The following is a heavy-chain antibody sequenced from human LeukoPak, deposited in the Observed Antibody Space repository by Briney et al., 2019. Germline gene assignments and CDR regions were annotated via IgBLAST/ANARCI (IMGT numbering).Heavy chain of an antibody. D-gene: IGHD2-2*01. CDR1: GFTFGSYA. J-gene: IGHJ6*04. CDR2: ISGSGGST. V-gene: IGHV3-23*01. CDR3: AKDSRSTSHYYGMDV. Sequence: PGGSLRLSCAASGFTFGSYAMSWVRQAPGKGLEWVSAISGSGGSTYYADSVKGRFTISRDNSKNTLYLQMNSLRAEDTAVYYCAKDSRSTSHYYGMDVWGKGTTVTVSS.